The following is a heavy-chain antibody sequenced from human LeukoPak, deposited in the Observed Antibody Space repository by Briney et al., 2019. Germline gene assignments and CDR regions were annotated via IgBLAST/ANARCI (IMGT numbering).Heavy chain of an antibody. V-gene: IGHV3-33*01. D-gene: IGHD6-19*01. Sequence: AXGFTFXXYAMHWVRQAPGKXLEWVAVIWYDGSNKYYADSVKGRFTVSRDNSRNTLYLQMNSLRAEDTAVYYCATAVASSSGWYADYWGQGTLVTVSS. CDR3: ATAVASSSGWYADY. CDR1: GFTFXXYA. CDR2: IWYDGSNK. J-gene: IGHJ4*02.